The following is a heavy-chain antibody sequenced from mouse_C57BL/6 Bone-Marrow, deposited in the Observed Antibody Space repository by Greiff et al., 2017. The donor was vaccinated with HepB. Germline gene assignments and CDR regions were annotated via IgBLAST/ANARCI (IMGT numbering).Heavy chain of an antibody. CDR3: TSPYYGSSYRFDY. CDR1: GFNIKDYY. D-gene: IGHD1-1*01. Sequence: VQLQHSGAELVRPGASVKLSCTASGFNIKDYYMHWVKQRPEQGLEWIGRIGPEDGDTEYAPQFQGKATMTADTSSNTAYLQLSSLTSEDTAVYYCTSPYYGSSYRFDYWGKGTTLTVSS. J-gene: IGHJ2*01. V-gene: IGHV14-1*01. CDR2: IGPEDGDT.